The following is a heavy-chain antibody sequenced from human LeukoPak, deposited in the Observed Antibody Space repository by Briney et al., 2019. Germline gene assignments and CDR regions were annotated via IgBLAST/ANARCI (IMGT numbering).Heavy chain of an antibody. CDR1: GVSINDYY. D-gene: IGHD3-9*01. Sequence: SETLSLTCGVFGVSINDYYWSWLRQSPGKGLEWIGEISHTEGTRYNPSLESRVTMSVGASENQLSLKLIFVTAADTAVYYCARIRCGHSGSVCYNHWGLGTLVTVSS. CDR2: ISHTEGT. J-gene: IGHJ4*02. CDR3: ARIRCGHSGSVCYNH. V-gene: IGHV4-34*01.